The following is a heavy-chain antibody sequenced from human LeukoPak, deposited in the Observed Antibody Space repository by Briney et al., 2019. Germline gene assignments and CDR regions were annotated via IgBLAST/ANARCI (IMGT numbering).Heavy chain of an antibody. V-gene: IGHV1-69*05. CDR2: IIPVFGTA. Sequence: ASVKVSCKASGGTFSSYPVIWVRQAPGQGLEWMGGIIPVFGTANYAQKFQGRVTITTDESTSTAYMELSSLRSEDTAVYYCARNSPGPERFYFYYYMDVWGKGTTVTVSS. D-gene: IGHD1-1*01. CDR1: GGTFSSYP. J-gene: IGHJ6*03. CDR3: ARNSPGPERFYFYYYMDV.